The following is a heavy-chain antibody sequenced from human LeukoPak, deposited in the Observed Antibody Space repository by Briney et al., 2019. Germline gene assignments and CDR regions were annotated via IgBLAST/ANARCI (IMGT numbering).Heavy chain of an antibody. J-gene: IGHJ3*02. CDR2: IYYSGST. Sequence: KSSETLSLTCTVSGGSISSSSYYWGWIRQPPGKGLEWIGSIYYSGSTYYNPSLKSRVTISVDTSKNQFSLKLSSVTAADTAVYYCARGGGVGANPANAFDIWGQGTMVTVSS. V-gene: IGHV4-39*07. CDR3: ARGGGVGANPANAFDI. D-gene: IGHD1-26*01. CDR1: GGSISSSSYY.